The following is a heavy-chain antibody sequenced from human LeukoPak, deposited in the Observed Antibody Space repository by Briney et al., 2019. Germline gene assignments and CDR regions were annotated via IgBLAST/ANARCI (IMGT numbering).Heavy chain of an antibody. CDR3: ARPVWNGYFDY. J-gene: IGHJ4*02. D-gene: IGHD1-1*01. CDR1: GFTVSNNY. V-gene: IGHV3-53*01. Sequence: GGSLRLSCAASGFTVSNNYMSWVRQAPGKGLEWVSVIYSGGSTYYADSVKGRFTISRDNSKNTLYLQVNSLRAEDTAVYYCARPVWNGYFDYWGQGTQVTVSS. CDR2: IYSGGST.